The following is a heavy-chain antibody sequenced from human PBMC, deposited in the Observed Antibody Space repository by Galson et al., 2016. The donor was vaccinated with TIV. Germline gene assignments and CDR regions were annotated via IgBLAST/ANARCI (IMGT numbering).Heavy chain of an antibody. CDR3: ATVAWFPGLSLDN. D-gene: IGHD2/OR15-2a*01. CDR1: GHSLNELV. CDR2: FDPEVSKT. V-gene: IGHV1-24*01. Sequence: SVKVSCKVSGHSLNELVIHGVRQAPGKGLEWMGGFDPEVSKTVYAQMLQGRVTMAADTSRNTAYMELGSLRFEDTAVYYCATVAWFPGLSLDNWGQGTLVTVSS. J-gene: IGHJ4*02.